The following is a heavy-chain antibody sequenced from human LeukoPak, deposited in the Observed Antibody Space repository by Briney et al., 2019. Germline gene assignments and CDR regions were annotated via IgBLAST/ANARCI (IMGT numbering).Heavy chain of an antibody. Sequence: PSETLSLTCTVSGGSISSSSYYWGWIRQPPGKGLEWIGSIYYSGSTYYNPSLKSRVTISVDTSKNQFSLKLSSVTAADTAVYYCARKGWFGEPYFDYWGQGTLVTVSS. CDR2: IYYSGST. V-gene: IGHV4-39*07. J-gene: IGHJ4*02. CDR1: GGSISSSSYY. CDR3: ARKGWFGEPYFDY. D-gene: IGHD3-10*01.